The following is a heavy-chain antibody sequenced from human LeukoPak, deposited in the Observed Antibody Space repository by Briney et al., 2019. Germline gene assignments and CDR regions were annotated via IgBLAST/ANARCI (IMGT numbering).Heavy chain of an antibody. V-gene: IGHV4-31*03. D-gene: IGHD3-22*01. CDR2: IYYSGST. Sequence: PSETLSLTCTVSGGSISSGGYYWRWIRQHPGKGLEWIGYIYYSGSTYYNPSLKSRVTISVDTSKNQFSLKLSSVTAADTAVYYCASYYDSSGYYRGRQHWGQGTLVTVSS. CDR3: ASYYDSSGYYRGRQH. J-gene: IGHJ1*01. CDR1: GGSISSGGYY.